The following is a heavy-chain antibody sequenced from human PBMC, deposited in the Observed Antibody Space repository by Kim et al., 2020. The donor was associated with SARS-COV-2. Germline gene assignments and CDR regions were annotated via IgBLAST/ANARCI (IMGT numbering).Heavy chain of an antibody. CDR2: ISYDGSNK. D-gene: IGHD2-2*01. J-gene: IGHJ4*02. V-gene: IGHV3-30*04. Sequence: EGSLRLSCAASGFTFSSYAMHWVRQAPGKGLEWVAVISYDGSNKYYADSVKGRFTISRDNSKNTLYLQMNSLRAEDTAVYYCASLPAAVFDYWGQGTLVTVSS. CDR3: ASLPAAVFDY. CDR1: GFTFSSYA.